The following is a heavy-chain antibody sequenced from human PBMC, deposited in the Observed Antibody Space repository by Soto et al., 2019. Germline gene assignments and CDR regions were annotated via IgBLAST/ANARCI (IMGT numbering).Heavy chain of an antibody. V-gene: IGHV1-69*13. CDR1: GGTFSSYA. CDR2: IIPIFGTA. Sequence: SVKVSCKASGGTFSSYAISWVRQAPGQGFEWMGGIIPIFGTANYAQKFQGRVTITADESTSTAYMELSSLRSEDTAVYYCANEGVVVAATHWFDPWGQGTLVTVSS. J-gene: IGHJ5*02. D-gene: IGHD2-15*01. CDR3: ANEGVVVAATHWFDP.